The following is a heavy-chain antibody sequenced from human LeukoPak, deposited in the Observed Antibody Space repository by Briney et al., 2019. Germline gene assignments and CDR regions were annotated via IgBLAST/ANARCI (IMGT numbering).Heavy chain of an antibody. Sequence: SETLSLTCTVSGGSISSYYWSWIRQPPGKGLEWIGEINHSGSTNYNPSLKSRVTISVDTSKNQFSLKLSSVTAADTAVYYCARQRRGYRPRWFDPWGQGTLVTVSS. J-gene: IGHJ5*02. CDR3: ARQRRGYRPRWFDP. V-gene: IGHV4-34*01. CDR2: INHSGST. D-gene: IGHD5-18*01. CDR1: GGSISSYY.